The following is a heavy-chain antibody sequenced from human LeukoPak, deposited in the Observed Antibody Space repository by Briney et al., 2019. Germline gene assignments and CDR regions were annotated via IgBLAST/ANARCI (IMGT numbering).Heavy chain of an antibody. V-gene: IGHV1-2*02. CDR1: GYTFTGYY. Sequence: ASVKVSCKASGYTFTGYYMHWVRQAPGQGLEWMGWTNPNSGGTEYAQKFQGRVTMTRDTSITTAYMELSRLRSDDTAMYYCARDHCTRSSCYEDHYYGMDVWGQGTTVTVSS. J-gene: IGHJ6*02. CDR3: ARDHCTRSSCYEDHYYGMDV. D-gene: IGHD2-2*01. CDR2: TNPNSGGT.